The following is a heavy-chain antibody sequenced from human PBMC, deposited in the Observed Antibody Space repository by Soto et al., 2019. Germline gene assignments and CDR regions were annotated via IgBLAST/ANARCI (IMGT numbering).Heavy chain of an antibody. CDR3: AREDRRITIFGVAPRSMDV. CDR2: IYYSGST. CDR1: GGSISSGGYY. D-gene: IGHD3-3*01. Sequence: SETLSLTCTVSGGSISSGGYYWSWIRQHPGKGLEWIGYIYYSGSTYYNPSLKSRVTISVDTSKNQFSLKLSSVTAADTAVYYCAREDRRITIFGVAPRSMDVWGQGTTVTVSS. J-gene: IGHJ6*02. V-gene: IGHV4-31*03.